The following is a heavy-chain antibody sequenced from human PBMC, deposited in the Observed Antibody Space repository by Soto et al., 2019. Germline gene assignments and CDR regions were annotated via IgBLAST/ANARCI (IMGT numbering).Heavy chain of an antibody. J-gene: IGHJ3*02. CDR1: GFTFSSYG. V-gene: IGHV3-30*18. CDR3: AKGVLTGRGRYCSSTSCYGKDAFDI. Sequence: GGSLRLSCAASGFTFSSYGMHWVRQAPGKGLEWVAVISYDGSNKYYADSVKGRFTISRDNSKNTLYLQMNSLRAEDTAVYYCAKGVLTGRGRYCSSTSCYGKDAFDIWGQGTMVTVSS. D-gene: IGHD2-2*01. CDR2: ISYDGSNK.